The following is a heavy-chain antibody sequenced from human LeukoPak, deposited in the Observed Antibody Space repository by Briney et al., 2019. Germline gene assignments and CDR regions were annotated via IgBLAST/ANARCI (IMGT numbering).Heavy chain of an antibody. D-gene: IGHD5-18*01. V-gene: IGHV1-69*13. Sequence: SVKVSCKASGGTFSSYAISWVRQAPGQGLEWMGGIIPIFGTANYAQKFQGRVTITADESTSTAYMELSSLRSEDAAVYYCARGRAGRGYSYVIYYYYYMDVWGKGTTVTVSS. J-gene: IGHJ6*03. CDR2: IIPIFGTA. CDR3: ARGRAGRGYSYVIYYYYYMDV. CDR1: GGTFSSYA.